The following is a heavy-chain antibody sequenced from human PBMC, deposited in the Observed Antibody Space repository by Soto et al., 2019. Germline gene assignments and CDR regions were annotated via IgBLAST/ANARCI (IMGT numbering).Heavy chain of an antibody. V-gene: IGHV4-61*01. J-gene: IGHJ2*01. CDR3: AIDARANDDFWSCYYGSYWYFEL. D-gene: IGHD3-3*01. CDR1: GGSVSSGSYY. CDR2: IYYIGST. Sequence: QVQLQESGPGLVKPSETLSLTCTVSGGSVSSGSYYWSWIRQPPGKGLEWIGLIYYIGSTNYNPSLQSRVTISVDTSKSQFSLTLSSVTAADTAVYYCAIDARANDDFWSCYYGSYWYFELWGRGALVTVSS.